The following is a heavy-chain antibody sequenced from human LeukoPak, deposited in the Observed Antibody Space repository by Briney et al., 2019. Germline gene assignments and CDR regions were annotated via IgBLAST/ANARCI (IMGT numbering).Heavy chain of an antibody. CDR1: GFTFNLAW. J-gene: IGHJ6*02. V-gene: IGHV3-15*04. D-gene: IGHD1-7*01. CDR2: TVSEIDGGTT. Sequence: GGSLRLSCAASGFTFNLAWINWVRQAPGKGLEWVGQTVSEIDGGTTDYAAPVKGRFTISRDDSKSTLYLQMNSLKIEDTAVYYCTTDEDWNYARKDVWGQGATVIVSS. CDR3: TTDEDWNYARKDV.